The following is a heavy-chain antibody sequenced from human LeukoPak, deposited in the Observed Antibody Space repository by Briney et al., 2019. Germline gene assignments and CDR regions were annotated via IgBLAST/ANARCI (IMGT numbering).Heavy chain of an antibody. CDR3: AKAHNGNSAYDASDV. CDR1: GFTFSSYG. Sequence: GGSLRLSCAASGFTFSSYGMNWVRQPPGKGLEWVSATSGSGVSTYYADSVKGRFTISRDNSKNTLYLQMNSLRVEDTAIYYCAKAHNGNSAYDASDVWGQGTMVTVSS. CDR2: TSGSGVST. D-gene: IGHD4-23*01. V-gene: IGHV3-23*01. J-gene: IGHJ3*01.